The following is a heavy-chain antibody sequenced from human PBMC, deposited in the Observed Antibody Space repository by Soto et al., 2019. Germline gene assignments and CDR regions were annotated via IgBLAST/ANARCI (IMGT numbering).Heavy chain of an antibody. Sequence: PSETLSLTCTVSGVSISSCGYYWSCIRQHPGKGLEWIGYIYYSGSTYYNPSLKSRVTISVDTSNNQFALKLSSVTAADTAVYYCARTPPTTTYYFGGMDVWGQGTTVTVSS. J-gene: IGHJ6*02. V-gene: IGHV4-31*03. CDR1: GVSISSCGYY. CDR3: ARTPPTTTYYFGGMDV. D-gene: IGHD1-1*01. CDR2: IYYSGST.